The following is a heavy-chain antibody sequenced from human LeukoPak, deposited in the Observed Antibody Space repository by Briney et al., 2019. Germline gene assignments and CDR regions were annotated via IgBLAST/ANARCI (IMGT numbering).Heavy chain of an antibody. D-gene: IGHD1-26*01. CDR2: INPNSGGT. J-gene: IGHJ5*02. CDR1: GYTFSNYA. V-gene: IGHV1-2*06. CDR3: ARGWELNWFDP. Sequence: GASVKVSCKASGYTFSNYAISWVRQAPGQGLEWMGRINPNSGGTNYAQKFQGRVTMTRDTSISTAYMELSRLRSDDTAVYYCARGWELNWFDPWGQGTLVTVSS.